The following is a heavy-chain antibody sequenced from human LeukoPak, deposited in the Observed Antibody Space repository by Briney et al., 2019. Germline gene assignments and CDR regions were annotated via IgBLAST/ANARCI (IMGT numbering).Heavy chain of an antibody. V-gene: IGHV4-30-2*01. J-gene: IGHJ4*02. Sequence: SETLSLTCTVSGGSLTGYFWSWLRQPPGKGLEWIGYIYHSGSTYYNPSLKSRVTISVDRSKNQFSLKLSSVTAADTAVYYCARGFLYDFWSGYPYYFDYWGQGTLVTVSS. CDR3: ARGFLYDFWSGYPYYFDY. CDR2: IYHSGST. CDR1: GGSLTGYF. D-gene: IGHD3-3*01.